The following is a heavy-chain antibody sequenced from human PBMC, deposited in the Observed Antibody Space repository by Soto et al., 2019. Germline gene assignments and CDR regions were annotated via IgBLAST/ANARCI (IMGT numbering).Heavy chain of an antibody. J-gene: IGHJ4*02. Sequence: PSETLSLTCTVSGGSVSSGSYYWSWIRQPPGKGLEWIGYIYYSWSTFSSLSLKNRVTISVDTSKNQVSLKLRSVAAADTAIYYCATTRGIAVGGSFDYWGQGIQVTVSS. CDR3: ATTRGIAVGGSFDY. CDR1: GGSVSSGSYY. D-gene: IGHD6-19*01. V-gene: IGHV4-61*01. CDR2: IYYSWST.